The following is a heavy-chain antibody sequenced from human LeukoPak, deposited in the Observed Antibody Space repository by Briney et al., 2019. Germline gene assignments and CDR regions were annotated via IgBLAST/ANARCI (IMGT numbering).Heavy chain of an antibody. V-gene: IGHV3-53*01. CDR1: GFTVSSNY. J-gene: IGHJ4*02. D-gene: IGHD3-10*01. CDR2: IYSGGST. Sequence: PGGSLRLSCAASGFTVSSNYMNWVRQAPGKGLEWVSVIYSGGSTYYADSVKGRFTISRDNSKNTLYLQMNSLRAEDTAVYYCARDEGYGSGSFGYWGQGTLVTVSS. CDR3: ARDEGYGSGSFGY.